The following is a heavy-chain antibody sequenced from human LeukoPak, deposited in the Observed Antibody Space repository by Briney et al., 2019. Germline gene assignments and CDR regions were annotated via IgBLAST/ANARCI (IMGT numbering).Heavy chain of an antibody. CDR1: GFTFSSYW. Sequence: GGSLRLSCAASGFTFSSYWMSWVRQAPGKGLEWVSVIYSGGSTYYADSVKGRFTISRDNSKNTLYLQMNSLRAEDTAVYYCARGGYPSRMDVWGQGTTVTVSS. V-gene: IGHV3-53*01. CDR2: IYSGGST. CDR3: ARGGYPSRMDV. D-gene: IGHD5-12*01. J-gene: IGHJ6*02.